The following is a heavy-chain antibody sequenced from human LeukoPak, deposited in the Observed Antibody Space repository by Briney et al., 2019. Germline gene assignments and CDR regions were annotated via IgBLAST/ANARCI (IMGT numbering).Heavy chain of an antibody. J-gene: IGHJ4*02. CDR1: GFPFSSFA. CDR3: AKSPDTVIEAVGTTFDS. CDR2: ISGSGAAT. V-gene: IGHV3-23*01. Sequence: PGGSLRLSRAASGFPFSSFAMSWVRQTRGKGLEWVATISGSGAATYYPDSTRGRFTISRDNVNHALFLQMNNLRAKDTALYFCAKSPDTVIEAVGTTFDSWGQGALVTVSS. D-gene: IGHD6-25*01.